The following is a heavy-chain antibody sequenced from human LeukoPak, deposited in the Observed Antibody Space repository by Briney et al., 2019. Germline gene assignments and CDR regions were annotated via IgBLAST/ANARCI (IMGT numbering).Heavy chain of an antibody. V-gene: IGHV4-34*01. D-gene: IGHD6-13*01. J-gene: IGHJ4*02. Sequence: ASETLSLTCAVYGGSFSGYYWSWIRQPPGKGLEWIGEINHSGSTNYNPSLKSRVTISVDTSKNQFSLKLSSVTAADTAVYYCARRRIAAAGWREFDYWGQGTLVTVSS. CDR2: INHSGST. CDR1: GGSFSGYY. CDR3: ARRRIAAAGWREFDY.